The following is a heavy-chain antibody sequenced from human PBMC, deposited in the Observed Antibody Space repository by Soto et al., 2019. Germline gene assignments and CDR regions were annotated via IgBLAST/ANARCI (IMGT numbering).Heavy chain of an antibody. V-gene: IGHV3-23*01. CDR2: ISGSGGST. J-gene: IGHJ6*02. Sequence: PGGSLRLSCAASGFTFSSYAMSWVRQAPGKGLEWVSAISGSGGSTYYADSVKGRFTISRDNSKNTLYLQMNSLRAEDTAVYYCAKDLGYNWNYYYYGMDVWGPGTTVTVYS. CDR3: AKDLGYNWNYYYYGMDV. D-gene: IGHD1-20*01. CDR1: GFTFSSYA.